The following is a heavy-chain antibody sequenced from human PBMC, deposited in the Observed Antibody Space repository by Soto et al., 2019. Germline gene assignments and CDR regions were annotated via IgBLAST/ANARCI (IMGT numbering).Heavy chain of an antibody. CDR2: IGTAGDT. CDR1: GLTLSGFD. J-gene: IGHJ4*02. V-gene: IGHV3-13*01. D-gene: IGHD2-15*01. CDR3: ARGQEVGAHFFDS. Sequence: GGSLRLSCEASGLTLSGFDMHWVRQPTGKGLEWVSTIGTAGDTYYAVSVKGRFTISRDNAKNSLSLQMNSLRAGDTAVYFCARGQEVGAHFFDSWGQGTQVTVSS.